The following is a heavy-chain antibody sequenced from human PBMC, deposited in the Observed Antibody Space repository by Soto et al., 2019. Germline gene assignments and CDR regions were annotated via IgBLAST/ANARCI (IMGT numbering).Heavy chain of an antibody. D-gene: IGHD6-19*01. J-gene: IGHJ6*02. CDR2: ISGYNGNT. V-gene: IGHV1-18*01. CDR1: GYTFSNYG. Sequence: QVQLVQSGAEVKKPGASVTVCCKTSGYTFSNYGINWVRQAPGQGLEWMGWISGYNGNTNYAQTVQGRVTMTTDTSTGTVYMELRSLKSHDTAIYYCSRFIMVGGWFDPNYYHGMDVWGQGTTVTVSS. CDR3: SRFIMVGGWFDPNYYHGMDV.